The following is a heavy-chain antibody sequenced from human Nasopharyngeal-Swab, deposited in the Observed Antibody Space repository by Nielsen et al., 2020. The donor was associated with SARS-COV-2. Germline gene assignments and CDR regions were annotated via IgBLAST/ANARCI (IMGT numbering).Heavy chain of an antibody. CDR1: GCSFTSYW. V-gene: IGHV5-51*01. CDR3: ARSYCSGGSCYYYYGMDV. CDR2: IYPGDSDT. D-gene: IGHD2-15*01. Sequence: GGSLRLSCKGSGCSFTSYWIGWVRQMPGEGLEWMGIIYPGDSDTRYSASFQGQVTISADKSISTAYLQWSSLKASDTAMYYCARSYCSGGSCYYYYGMDVWGQGTTVTVSS. J-gene: IGHJ6*02.